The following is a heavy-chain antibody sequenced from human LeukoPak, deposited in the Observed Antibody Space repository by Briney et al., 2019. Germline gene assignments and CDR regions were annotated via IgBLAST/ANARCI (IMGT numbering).Heavy chain of an antibody. CDR2: ISYDGSNK. CDR3: AKDGQRGGYYKGCDY. J-gene: IGHJ4*02. V-gene: IGHV3-30*18. CDR1: GFTFNSYG. D-gene: IGHD5-24*01. Sequence: TGGSLRLSCAASGFTFNSYGMHWVRQAPGKGLEWVAVISYDGSNKYYADSVKGRFTISRDNSKNTLYLQMNSLRAEDTAVYYCAKDGQRGGYYKGCDYWGQGTLVTVSS.